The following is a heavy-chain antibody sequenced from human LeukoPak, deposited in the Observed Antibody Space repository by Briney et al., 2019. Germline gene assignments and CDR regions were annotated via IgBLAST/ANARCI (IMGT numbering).Heavy chain of an antibody. CDR3: ARGGYQFEH. Sequence: GGSLRLSCTASGFTFSDYAMSWFRQAPGRGLEWIGFIRSKGYGGTTEYAASVKGRFIISRDDSKSIAYLQMDSLETEDTAVYYCARGGYQFEHWGQGTLVTVSS. CDR2: IRSKGYGGTT. J-gene: IGHJ1*01. D-gene: IGHD3-16*02. CDR1: GFTFSDYA. V-gene: IGHV3-49*03.